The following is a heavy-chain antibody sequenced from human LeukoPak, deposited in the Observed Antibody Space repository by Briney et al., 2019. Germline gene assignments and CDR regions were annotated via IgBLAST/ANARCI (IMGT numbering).Heavy chain of an antibody. Sequence: GGSLRLSCAASGFTFSSYSMNWVRQAPGKGLEWVSAISGSGGSTYYADSVKGRFTISRDNSKNTLYLQMNSLRAEDTAVYYCAKYGSGSYSYYYYYGMDVWGQGTTVTVSS. CDR1: GFTFSSYS. CDR2: ISGSGGST. CDR3: AKYGSGSYSYYYYYGMDV. V-gene: IGHV3-23*01. J-gene: IGHJ6*02. D-gene: IGHD3-10*01.